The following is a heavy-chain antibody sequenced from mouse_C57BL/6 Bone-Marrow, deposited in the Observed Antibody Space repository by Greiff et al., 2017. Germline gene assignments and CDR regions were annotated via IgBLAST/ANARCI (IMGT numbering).Heavy chain of an antibody. V-gene: IGHV1-64*01. CDR3: ARGLYYGSTGFDY. CDR2: IHPNSGST. CDR1: GYTFTSYW. D-gene: IGHD1-1*01. Sequence: QVQLQQPGAELVKPGASVKLSCKASGYTFTSYWMHWVKQRPGQGLEWIGMIHPNSGSTNYNEKFKSKATLTVDKSSSTAYMQLSSLTSEDSAVYYGARGLYYGSTGFDYWGQGTTRTVSA. J-gene: IGHJ2*01.